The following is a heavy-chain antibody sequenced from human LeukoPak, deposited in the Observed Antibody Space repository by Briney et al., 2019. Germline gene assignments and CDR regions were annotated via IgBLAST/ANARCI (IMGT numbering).Heavy chain of an antibody. D-gene: IGHD1-1*01. Sequence: GGSLRLSCAASGFTFSSNYMSWVRQAPGKGLEWVSVIYSGGSTYYADSVKGRFTISRDNSKNTLYLQMNSLRAEDTAVYYCARLGLEVGGPNWFDPWGQGTLVTVSS. J-gene: IGHJ5*02. CDR2: IYSGGST. CDR3: ARLGLEVGGPNWFDP. V-gene: IGHV3-53*01. CDR1: GFTFSSNY.